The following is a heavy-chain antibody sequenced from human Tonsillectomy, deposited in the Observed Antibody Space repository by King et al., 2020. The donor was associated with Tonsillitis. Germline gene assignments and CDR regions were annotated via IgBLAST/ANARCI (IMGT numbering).Heavy chain of an antibody. Sequence: LQLQESGPGLVKPSETLSLTCTVSGGSISSSSYYWGWIRQPPGKGLEWIGSISNSGSTYYNPSLKSRVTISVDTSKSQFSLRLSSVTAADTAVYYCAKILRYFDPPDYWGQGTLVTVSS. CDR2: ISNSGST. D-gene: IGHD3-9*01. J-gene: IGHJ4*02. CDR1: GGSISSSSYY. CDR3: AKILRYFDPPDY. V-gene: IGHV4-39*07.